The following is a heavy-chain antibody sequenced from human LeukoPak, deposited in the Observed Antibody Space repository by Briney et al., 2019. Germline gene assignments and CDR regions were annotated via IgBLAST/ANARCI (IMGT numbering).Heavy chain of an antibody. V-gene: IGHV4-59*12. CDR2: IYYSGST. CDR1: GGSISSYY. D-gene: IGHD3-10*01. CDR3: ASEGKRGSGSYGAAFDAFDI. J-gene: IGHJ3*02. Sequence: KLSETLSLTCTVSGGSISSYYWSWIRQPPGKGLEWIGYIYYSGSTNYNPSLKSRVTISVDTSKNQFSLKLSSVTAADTAVYYCASEGKRGSGSYGAAFDAFDIWGQGTMVTVSS.